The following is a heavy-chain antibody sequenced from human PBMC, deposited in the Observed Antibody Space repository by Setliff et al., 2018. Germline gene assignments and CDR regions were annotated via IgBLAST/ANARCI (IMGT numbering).Heavy chain of an antibody. D-gene: IGHD3-10*01. J-gene: IGHJ3*02. CDR1: GDSISSNSHY. CDR3: VRPHYGSRGYFNSLSAFDI. V-gene: IGHV4-39*01. Sequence: PSETLSLTCIVSGDSISSNSHYWGWIRQPPGKGLEWIGTIYYSATTYCNPSLKSRVTISVDTSKNQFSLRLSSVTAADTAVYYCVRPHYGSRGYFNSLSAFDIWGRGTMVTVSS. CDR2: IYYSATT.